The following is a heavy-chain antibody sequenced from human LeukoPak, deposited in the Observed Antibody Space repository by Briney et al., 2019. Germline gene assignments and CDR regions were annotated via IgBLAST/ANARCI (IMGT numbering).Heavy chain of an antibody. Sequence: PGGSLRLSCAASGFTFNSYGMSWVRQAPGKGLEWVSAISGSGGSTYYADSVKGRFTISRDNSKNTLYLQMNSLRAEDTAVYYCARGAVYYMDIWGKGTTVTISS. CDR3: ARGAVYYMDI. J-gene: IGHJ6*03. D-gene: IGHD6-19*01. V-gene: IGHV3-23*01. CDR2: ISGSGGST. CDR1: GFTFNSYG.